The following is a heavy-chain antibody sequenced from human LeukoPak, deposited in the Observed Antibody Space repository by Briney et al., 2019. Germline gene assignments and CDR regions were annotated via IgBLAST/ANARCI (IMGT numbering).Heavy chain of an antibody. D-gene: IGHD3-16*02. CDR2: INHSGST. CDR3: ATTLTFGGVIARDWFDP. V-gene: IGHV4-34*01. Sequence: SETLSLTCAVYGGSFSGYYWSWIRQPPGKGLEWIGEINHSGSTNYNPSLKSQVTISVDTSKNQFSLKLSSVTAADTAVYYCATTLTFGGVIARDWFDPWGQGTLVTVSS. CDR1: GGSFSGYY. J-gene: IGHJ5*02.